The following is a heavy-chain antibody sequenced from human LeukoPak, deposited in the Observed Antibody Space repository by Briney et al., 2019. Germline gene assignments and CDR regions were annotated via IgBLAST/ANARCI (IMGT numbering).Heavy chain of an antibody. CDR1: GYTFTSYG. CDR3: ARVRESSYASFSPGY. D-gene: IGHD3-16*01. CDR2: ISAYNGNT. J-gene: IGHJ4*02. Sequence: GASVKVSCKASGYTFTSYGISWVRQAPGQGLEWMGWISAYNGNTNYAQKLQGRVTMTTDTSTSTAYMELRSLRSDDTAVYYCARVRESSYASFSPGYWGQGTLVTVSS. V-gene: IGHV1-18*01.